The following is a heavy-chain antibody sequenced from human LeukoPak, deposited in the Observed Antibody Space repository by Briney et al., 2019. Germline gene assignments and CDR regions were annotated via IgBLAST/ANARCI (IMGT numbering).Heavy chain of an antibody. V-gene: IGHV3-48*03. CDR2: ISSGGGTI. D-gene: IGHD3-3*01. CDR1: GSTFSSSE. J-gene: IGHJ4*02. CDR3: ARVGRSVTPGY. Sequence: QPGGSLILSCAASGSTFSSSEMTWVRQAPGKGLKWVSYISSGGGTIYYADSVKGRFTISRDNAKNSLYLQMNSLRAEDTAVYYCARVGRSVTPGYWGQGTLVTVSS.